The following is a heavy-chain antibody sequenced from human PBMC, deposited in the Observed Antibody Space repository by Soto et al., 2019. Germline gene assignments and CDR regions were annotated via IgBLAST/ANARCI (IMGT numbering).Heavy chain of an antibody. CDR2: INPSGGST. CDR3: ARSHRVLGCSGGSCPKYYYYYGMDV. Sequence: ASVKVSCKASGYTFTSYYMHWVRQAPGQGLEWMGIINPSGGSTSYAQKFQGRVTMTRDTSTSTVYMELSSLRSEDTAVYYCARSHRVLGCSGGSCPKYYYYYGMDVWGQGTPVTVSS. V-gene: IGHV1-46*01. CDR1: GYTFTSYY. J-gene: IGHJ6*02. D-gene: IGHD2-15*01.